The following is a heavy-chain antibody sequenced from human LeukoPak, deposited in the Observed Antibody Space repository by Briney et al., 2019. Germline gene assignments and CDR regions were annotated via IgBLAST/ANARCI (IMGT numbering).Heavy chain of an antibody. CDR1: GFTFSDFW. D-gene: IGHD2-2*02. CDR3: ARVSPPDCSSTSCYRRAYYYYMDV. CDR2: IKEDGNEN. V-gene: IGHV3-7*03. J-gene: IGHJ6*03. Sequence: GGSLRLSCAGSGFTFSDFWMTWVRQTPGKGLEWVANIKEDGNENNLVDSVKGRFTISRDNSKNTLYLQMNSLRAEDTAVYYCARVSPPDCSSTSCYRRAYYYYMDVWGKGTTVTVSS.